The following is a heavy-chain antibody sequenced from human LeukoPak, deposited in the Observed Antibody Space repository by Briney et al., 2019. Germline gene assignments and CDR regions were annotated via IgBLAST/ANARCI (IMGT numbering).Heavy chain of an antibody. J-gene: IGHJ2*01. CDR3: ARDRDVVVPAAIGPGYWYFDL. CDR2: IYYSGST. CDR1: GGSISSSSYY. D-gene: IGHD2-2*02. V-gene: IGHV4-39*07. Sequence: KPSETLSLTCTVSGGSISSSSYYWGWIRQPPGKGLEWIGSIYYSGSTYYNPSLKSRVTISVDTSKNQFSLKLSSVTAADTAVYYCARDRDVVVPAAIGPGYWYFDLWGRGTLVTVSS.